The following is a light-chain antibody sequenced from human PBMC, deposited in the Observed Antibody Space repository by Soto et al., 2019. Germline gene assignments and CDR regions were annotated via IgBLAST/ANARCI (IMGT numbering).Light chain of an antibody. V-gene: IGKV3-20*01. CDR3: QQYNNWWT. Sequence: EIVLTQSPGTLSLSPGERATLSCRASQPVSSSFLAWYQQKSGQAPRLLIYGASTRATGVPDRFSGSGSGTDFTLTISELEPEDFAVYYGQQYNNWWTVGQGTKVDIK. CDR1: QPVSSSF. J-gene: IGKJ1*01. CDR2: GAS.